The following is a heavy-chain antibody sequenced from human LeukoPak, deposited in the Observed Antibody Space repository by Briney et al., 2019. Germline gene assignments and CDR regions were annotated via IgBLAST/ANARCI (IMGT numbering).Heavy chain of an antibody. CDR1: GFTFSRYG. Sequence: GGSLRLSCAVSGFTFSRYGMHWIRQAPGKGMEWVAFIWYDGKNDQEYAESVKGRFTISRDNSKNTLYLQMNSLRTEDTAMYYCAKHRCSSSTCREAFEIWGQGTLVTVSS. V-gene: IGHV3-30*02. CDR3: AKHRCSSSTCREAFEI. J-gene: IGHJ3*02. D-gene: IGHD2-2*01. CDR2: IWYDGKNDQ.